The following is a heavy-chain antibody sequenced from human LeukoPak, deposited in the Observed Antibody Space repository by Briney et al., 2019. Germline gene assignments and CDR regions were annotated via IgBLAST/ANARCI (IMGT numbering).Heavy chain of an antibody. CDR1: GGSISSGGYY. J-gene: IGHJ4*02. V-gene: IGHV4-31*03. CDR2: IYYSGST. Sequence: PSETLSLTCTVSGGSISSGGYYWSWIRQHPGKGLEWIGYIYYSGSTYYNPSLKSRVTISVDTSKNQFSLKLSSVTAADTAVYYCARGPYGSGRYGGYHFDYWGQGTLVTVSS. D-gene: IGHD3-10*01. CDR3: ARGPYGSGRYGGYHFDY.